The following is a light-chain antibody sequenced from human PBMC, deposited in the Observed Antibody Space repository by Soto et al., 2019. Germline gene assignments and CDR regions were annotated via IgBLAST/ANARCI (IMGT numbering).Light chain of an antibody. V-gene: IGLV2-23*01. Sequence: ELTKAASVTGLPGQSITISCTGTSSDVGNYNLVSWYQQHPGKAPKLMIYEGSKRPSGVSNRFSGAKSGNTASLTISGLQAEDESDYYCCSYAGSSTYVFGTGTKVTVL. CDR3: CSYAGSSTYV. CDR2: EGS. J-gene: IGLJ1*01. CDR1: SSDVGNYNL.